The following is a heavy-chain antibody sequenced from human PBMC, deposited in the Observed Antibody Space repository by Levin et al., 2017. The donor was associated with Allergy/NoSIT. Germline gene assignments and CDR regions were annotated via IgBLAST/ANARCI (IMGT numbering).Heavy chain of an antibody. D-gene: IGHD3-10*01. Sequence: GGSLRLSCAASGFTFSSYIMHWVRQAPGKGLEWVAVISNDGTIKYYADSVKGRFTISRDNSKNTLYLQMNSLRAEDTAVYYCARDPRGVTMVVGAFDIWGQGTMVTVSS. V-gene: IGHV3-30-3*01. CDR3: ARDPRGVTMVVGAFDI. CDR2: ISNDGTIK. CDR1: GFTFSSYI. J-gene: IGHJ3*02.